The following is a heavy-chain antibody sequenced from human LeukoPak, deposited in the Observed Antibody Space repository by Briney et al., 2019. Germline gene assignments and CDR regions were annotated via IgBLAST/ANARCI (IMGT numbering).Heavy chain of an antibody. CDR3: AKTKEDYGDPVDY. D-gene: IGHD4-17*01. J-gene: IGHJ4*02. V-gene: IGHV3-23*01. CDR1: GFTFSSYA. CDR2: ISGSGGST. Sequence: PGGSLRLSCAASGFTFSSYAMSWVRQAPGKGLEWVSAISGSGGSTYYAGSVKGRFTISRDNSKNTLYLQMNSLRAEDTAAYYCAKTKEDYGDPVDYWGQGTLVTVSS.